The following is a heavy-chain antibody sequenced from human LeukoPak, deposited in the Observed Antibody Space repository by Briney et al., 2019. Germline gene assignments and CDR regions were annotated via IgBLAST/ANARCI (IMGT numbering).Heavy chain of an antibody. V-gene: IGHV1-18*01. Sequence: GASVKVSCKASGYTFTSYGISWVRQAPGQGLEWMGWISAYNGNTNYAQKLQGRVTMTTDTSTSTAYMELRSLRSDDTAVYYCAREYGGFWTTVTTYYFDYWGQGTLVTVSS. J-gene: IGHJ4*02. CDR3: AREYGGFWTTVTTYYFDY. CDR1: GYTFTSYG. CDR2: ISAYNGNT. D-gene: IGHD4-17*01.